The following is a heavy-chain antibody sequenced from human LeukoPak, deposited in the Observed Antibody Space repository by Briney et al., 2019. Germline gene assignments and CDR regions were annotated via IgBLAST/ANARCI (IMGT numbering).Heavy chain of an antibody. CDR3: ARRFRSDAFDI. CDR1: GGSISSGGYS. CDR2: IYHRGST. Sequence: SQTLSLTCAVSGGSISSGGYSWSWIRQPPGKGLEWIGYIYHRGSTYYNPSLKSRVTISVDRSKNQFSLKLSSVTAADTAVYYCARRFRSDAFDIWGQGTMVTVSS. V-gene: IGHV4-30-2*01. D-gene: IGHD3-3*01. J-gene: IGHJ3*02.